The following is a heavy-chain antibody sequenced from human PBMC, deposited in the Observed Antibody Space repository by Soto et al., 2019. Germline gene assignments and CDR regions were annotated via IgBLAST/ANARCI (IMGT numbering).Heavy chain of an antibody. Sequence: PGGSKRVSCTASGFPFSSYGRNWVRQNTGKGLEWVSSISSSSRYIYYPDSVKGRFTISRDNAKNSLYLQMSSLRAEDTAVYYCARGFDILTGLYFQHWGQGTLVTVSS. CDR3: ARGFDILTGLYFQH. D-gene: IGHD3-9*01. CDR1: GFPFSSYG. J-gene: IGHJ1*01. CDR2: ISSSSRYI. V-gene: IGHV3-21*01.